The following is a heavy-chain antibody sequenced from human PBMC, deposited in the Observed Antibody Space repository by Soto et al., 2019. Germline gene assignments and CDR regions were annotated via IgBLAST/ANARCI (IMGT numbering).Heavy chain of an antibody. J-gene: IGHJ4*02. CDR1: GYTFTGHY. V-gene: IGHV1-2*02. D-gene: IGHD3-22*01. CDR3: ARDLAALYDSSGYYLDS. CDR2: VNPNSGDT. Sequence: GSVKVSCKASGYTFTGHYMHWVLQAPGQGLEWMGWVNPNSGDTDYAQTFQGRVTMTRDTSISTAYMELSRLRPDDTAVYYCARDLAALYDSSGYYLDSWGQGTLVTVSS.